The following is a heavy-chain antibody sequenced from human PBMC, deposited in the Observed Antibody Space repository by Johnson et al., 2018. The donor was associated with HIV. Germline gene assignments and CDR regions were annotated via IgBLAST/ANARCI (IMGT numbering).Heavy chain of an antibody. D-gene: IGHD3-9*01. Sequence: QVQLVESGGGVVQPGTSLRLSCAASGFTFSNYGMHWVRQAPGKGLEWVAVISYDGSNKYYADSVKGRFTISRDNSKRTLYLQMNSLRAEETAVYYCAKVKYYDILTGDPGAFEIWGQGTMVTVS. V-gene: IGHV3-30*18. J-gene: IGHJ3*02. CDR1: GFTFSNYG. CDR2: ISYDGSNK. CDR3: AKVKYYDILTGDPGAFEI.